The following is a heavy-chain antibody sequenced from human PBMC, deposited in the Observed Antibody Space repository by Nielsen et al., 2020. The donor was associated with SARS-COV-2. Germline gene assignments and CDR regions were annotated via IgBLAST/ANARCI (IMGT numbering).Heavy chain of an antibody. CDR1: GFTFSDYY. CDR3: ARGGSRGDMDV. CDR2: LSDESGYR. J-gene: IGHJ6*02. D-gene: IGHD3-16*01. V-gene: IGHV3-11*05. Sequence: GGPLRLSCTASGFTFSDYYMAWIRQAPGRGLEWVSYLSDESGYRVTADSWKGRFTISRDNANNSVYLQMNSLRVEDTAVYYCARGGSRGDMDVWGHGATVTVSS.